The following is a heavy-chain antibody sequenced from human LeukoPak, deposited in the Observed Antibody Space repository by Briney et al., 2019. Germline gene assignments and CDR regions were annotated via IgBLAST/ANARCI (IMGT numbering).Heavy chain of an antibody. CDR1: GGSMSSYY. J-gene: IGHJ4*02. Sequence: SETLSLTCTVSGGSMSSYYWSWIRQPPGKGLEWIGYIYYSGSTNYNPSLKSRVTISVDTSKNQFSLKLSSVTAADTAVYYCARESPDYYDNQFDYWGQGTLVTVSS. D-gene: IGHD3-22*01. CDR2: IYYSGST. CDR3: ARESPDYYDNQFDY. V-gene: IGHV4-59*01.